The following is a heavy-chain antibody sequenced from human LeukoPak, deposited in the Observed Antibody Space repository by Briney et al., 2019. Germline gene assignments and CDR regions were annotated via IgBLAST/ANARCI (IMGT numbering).Heavy chain of an antibody. D-gene: IGHD2-21*02. V-gene: IGHV1-18*01. Sequence: GASVKVSCKSSGYTFTTYGISWMRQAPGQSLEWMGWISPYNSNTKYAQKLQGRVTMTTDTSTNTAYMEVRSLRSDDTAVYYCARDLGVVVTATAFDPWGQGTLVTVSS. CDR2: ISPYNSNT. J-gene: IGHJ5*02. CDR1: GYTFTTYG. CDR3: ARDLGVVVTATAFDP.